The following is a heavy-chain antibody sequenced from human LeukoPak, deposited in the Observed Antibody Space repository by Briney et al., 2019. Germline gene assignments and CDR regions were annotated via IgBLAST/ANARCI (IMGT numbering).Heavy chain of an antibody. CDR1: GYTLTGYY. V-gene: IGHV1-2*06. CDR2: INPNSGGT. Sequence: ASVKVSCKASGYTLTGYYMHWVRQAPGQGLEWMGRINPNSGGTNYAQKFQGRVTMTRDTSISTAYMELSSLRSEDTAVYYCARVRSVGATDYFDYWGQGTLVTVSS. D-gene: IGHD1-26*01. J-gene: IGHJ4*02. CDR3: ARVRSVGATDYFDY.